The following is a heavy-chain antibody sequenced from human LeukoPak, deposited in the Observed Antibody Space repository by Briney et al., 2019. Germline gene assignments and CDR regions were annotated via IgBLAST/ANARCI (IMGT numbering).Heavy chain of an antibody. CDR2: ISYDGSNK. V-gene: IGHV3-30*04. Sequence: GGSLRLSCAASGFTFSSYAMHWVRQAPGKGLEWVAVISYDGSNKYYADSVKGRFTISRDNSKNTLYLQMNSLRAEDTAVYYCARDYTARYYDSSGYPHYWGQGTLVTVSS. J-gene: IGHJ4*02. D-gene: IGHD3-22*01. CDR3: ARDYTARYYDSSGYPHY. CDR1: GFTFSSYA.